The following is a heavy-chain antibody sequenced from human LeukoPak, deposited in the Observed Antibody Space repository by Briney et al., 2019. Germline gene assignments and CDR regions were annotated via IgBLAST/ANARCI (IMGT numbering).Heavy chain of an antibody. V-gene: IGHV1-18*01. J-gene: IGHJ4*02. Sequence: GASVKVSCKASGYTFTSYGISWVRQAPGQGLEWMGWISAYNGNTNYAQKLQGRVTMTTDTSTSTAYMELRSLRSDDTAVYYCARAPLAAAGTLPFDYWGQGTLVTVSS. CDR1: GYTFTSYG. D-gene: IGHD6-13*01. CDR2: ISAYNGNT. CDR3: ARAPLAAAGTLPFDY.